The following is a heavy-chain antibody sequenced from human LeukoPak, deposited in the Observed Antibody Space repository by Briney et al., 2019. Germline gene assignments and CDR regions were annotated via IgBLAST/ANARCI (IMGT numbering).Heavy chain of an antibody. Sequence: GASVKVSCTASGYTFAIYGISWVRQAPGQGLEWMAWISPYDGDTNYAQNFEGRVTMTTETSTSTAYMELRMLRSDDTAIYYCARDYCTRGGDCYKEDLFDPWGQGTLVTVSS. CDR3: ARDYCTRGGDCYKEDLFDP. CDR1: GYTFAIYG. V-gene: IGHV1-18*01. D-gene: IGHD2-21*02. J-gene: IGHJ5*02. CDR2: ISPYDGDT.